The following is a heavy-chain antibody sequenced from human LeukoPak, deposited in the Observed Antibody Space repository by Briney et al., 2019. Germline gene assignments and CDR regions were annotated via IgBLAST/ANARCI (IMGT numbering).Heavy chain of an antibody. J-gene: IGHJ4*02. Sequence: SETLSLTCTVSGGFSSFYYWTWIRQPPGKGLEWIGNIHTSGSTDYSPSLKSRVTMSIDTSKNQFSLRLSSVTAADTAVYYCARPGQSGWWVYFNYWGQGTLVTVSS. D-gene: IGHD3-3*01. CDR1: GGFSSFYY. CDR2: IHTSGST. CDR3: ARPGQSGWWVYFNY. V-gene: IGHV4-4*09.